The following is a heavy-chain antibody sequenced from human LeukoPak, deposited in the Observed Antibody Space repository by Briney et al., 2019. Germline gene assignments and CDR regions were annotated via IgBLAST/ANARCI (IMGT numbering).Heavy chain of an antibody. Sequence: TLSLTCTVSGGSISSGSYYWSWIRQPAGKGLEWIGRIYTSGSTHYNPSLKSRVTISVDTSKNQFSLKLSSVTAADTAVYYCARLALQEVGATQTYYLDYWGQGTLATVSS. D-gene: IGHD1-26*01. CDR3: ARLALQEVGATQTYYLDY. CDR2: IYTSGST. V-gene: IGHV4-61*02. J-gene: IGHJ4*02. CDR1: GGSISSGSYY.